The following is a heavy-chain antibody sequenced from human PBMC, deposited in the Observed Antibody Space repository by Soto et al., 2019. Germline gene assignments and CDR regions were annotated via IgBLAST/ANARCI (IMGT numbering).Heavy chain of an antibody. J-gene: IGHJ5*02. D-gene: IGHD6-13*01. CDR3: ARERPDGSRLDP. V-gene: IGHV4-34*01. Sequence: SETLSLTCAVYGGSFSGYYWHWIRQPPGKGLEWIGEINHSGSTNHNPPLKSRVTISLDTSKNQFSLKLSSVTAADTAVYYCARERPDGSRLDPWGQGTLVTVS. CDR1: GGSFSGYY. CDR2: INHSGST.